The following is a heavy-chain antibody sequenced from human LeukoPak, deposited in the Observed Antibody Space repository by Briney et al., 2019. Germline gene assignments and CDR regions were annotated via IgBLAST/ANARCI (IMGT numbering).Heavy chain of an antibody. V-gene: IGHV3-21*01. D-gene: IGHD5-18*01. CDR1: GFSFSSYG. J-gene: IGHJ4*02. Sequence: PGGSLRLSCAVSGFSFSSYGINWVRQAPGKGLEWVSFISSGSNYIYYADSVKGRFTISRDNAMNSLYLQMNSPRAEDTAVYYCARAGDNTTMVTQWGQGTLVTVSS. CDR2: ISSGSNYI. CDR3: ARAGDNTTMVTQ.